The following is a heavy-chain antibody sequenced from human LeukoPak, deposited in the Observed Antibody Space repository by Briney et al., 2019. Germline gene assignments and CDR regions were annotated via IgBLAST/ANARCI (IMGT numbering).Heavy chain of an antibody. V-gene: IGHV1-18*01. D-gene: IGHD1-26*01. CDR2: ISAYNGNT. Sequence: GASVKLSCNASGSTFTSYGISWVRHAPGQGLEWVGLISAYNGNTNYAQKLQGRVTMTTDTSTSTAYMELRILRSDDTAVYYCARGSGSYYFVWGQGTLVTVSS. J-gene: IGHJ4*02. CDR3: ARGSGSYYFV. CDR1: GSTFTSYG.